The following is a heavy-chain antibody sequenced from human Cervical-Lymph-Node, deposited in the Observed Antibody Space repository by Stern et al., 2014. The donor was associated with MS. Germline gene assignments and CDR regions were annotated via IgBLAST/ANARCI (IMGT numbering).Heavy chain of an antibody. V-gene: IGHV1-69*01. CDR1: GGTFSNYA. CDR2: IIPIFGRA. CDR3: ARGWSYDILTGFSY. D-gene: IGHD3-9*01. Sequence: QVQLVQSGAEVKKPGSSVKVSCKASGGTFSNYAINWVRQAPGQGLEWMGGIIPIFGRANYAQNFQGRVTITADESTSTAYMELSSLISEDTAVYYCARGWSYDILTGFSYWGQGTLVTVSS. J-gene: IGHJ4*02.